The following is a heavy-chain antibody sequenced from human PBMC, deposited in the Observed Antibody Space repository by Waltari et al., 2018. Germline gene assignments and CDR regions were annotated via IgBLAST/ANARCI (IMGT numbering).Heavy chain of an antibody. CDR1: GGSISSGSYY. J-gene: IGHJ4*02. V-gene: IGHV4-61*02. D-gene: IGHD1-26*01. CDR2: IYTSGST. Sequence: QVQLQESGPGLVKPSQTLSLTCTVSGGSISSGSYYWSWIRQPAGKGLEWIGRIYTSGSTTYNPSLKSRVTISVDTSKNQFSLKLSSVTAADTAVYYCAREGVGATRGGFDWGQGTLVTVSS. CDR3: AREGVGATRGGFD.